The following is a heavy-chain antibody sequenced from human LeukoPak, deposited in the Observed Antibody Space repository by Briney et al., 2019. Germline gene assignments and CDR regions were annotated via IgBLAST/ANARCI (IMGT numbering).Heavy chain of an antibody. Sequence: SETLSLTCTVSGGSISSSSYYWGWIRQPPGTGLEWIGSIYYSGSTNYNPSLKSRVTISVDTSKNQFSLKLSSVTAADTAVYYCARTKAPNYYYYYMDVWGKGTTVTVSS. CDR3: ARTKAPNYYYYYMDV. V-gene: IGHV4-39*07. J-gene: IGHJ6*03. CDR2: IYYSGST. CDR1: GGSISSSSYY.